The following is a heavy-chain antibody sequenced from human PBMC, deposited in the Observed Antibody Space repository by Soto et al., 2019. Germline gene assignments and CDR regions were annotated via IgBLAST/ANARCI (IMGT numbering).Heavy chain of an antibody. D-gene: IGHD6-19*01. CDR2: INAGNGNT. V-gene: IGHV1-3*01. CDR3: ARDEQWLVPDFDY. J-gene: IGHJ4*02. CDR1: GYTFTSYA. Sequence: ASVKVSCKASGYTFTSYAMHWVRQAPGQRLEWMGWINAGNGNTKYSQKFQGRVTITRDTSASTAYMELSSLRSEDTAVYYCARDEQWLVPDFDYWGQGTLVTVSS.